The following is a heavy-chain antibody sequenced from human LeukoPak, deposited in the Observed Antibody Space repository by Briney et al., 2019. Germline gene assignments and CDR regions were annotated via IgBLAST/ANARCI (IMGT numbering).Heavy chain of an antibody. V-gene: IGHV4-39*07. J-gene: IGHJ6*03. CDR2: IHYSGST. Sequence: SETLSLTCTVSGGSISSSSYYWAWIRQPPGTGLEWIGSIHYSGSTYYNPSLQSRVTISIDTSKNQFSLKLRFVTAADTAVYYCARVRCSGGSCPYYYYYYYMDVWGKGTTVTASS. D-gene: IGHD2-15*01. CDR1: GGSISSSSYY. CDR3: ARVRCSGGSCPYYYYYYYMDV.